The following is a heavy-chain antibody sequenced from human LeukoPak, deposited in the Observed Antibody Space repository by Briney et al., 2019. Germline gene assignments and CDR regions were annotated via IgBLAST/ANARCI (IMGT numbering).Heavy chain of an antibody. Sequence: GGSLRLPCAASGFTVSSNYMSWVRQAPGKGLEWVSVIYSGGSTYYANSVKGRFTISRDNSKNTLYLQMNSPRAEDTAVYYCARAGGSSSRNYYYGMDVWGQGTTVTVSS. CDR1: GFTVSSNY. V-gene: IGHV3-66*01. CDR2: IYSGGST. CDR3: ARAGGSSSRNYYYGMDV. J-gene: IGHJ6*02. D-gene: IGHD6-6*01.